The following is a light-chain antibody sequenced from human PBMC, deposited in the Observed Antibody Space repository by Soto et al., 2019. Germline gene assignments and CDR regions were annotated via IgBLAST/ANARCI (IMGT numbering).Light chain of an antibody. Sequence: IQLTQSPSYLSASVGDRVTITCRASQGISGYLAWYQQKPGKAPNLLIYAASSLQSGVPPRFSGSGSGTEFTLTISSLQPEDFATYYCQQFNSSPLTFGGGTKVEIK. CDR1: QGISGY. CDR3: QQFNSSPLT. J-gene: IGKJ4*01. V-gene: IGKV1-9*01. CDR2: AAS.